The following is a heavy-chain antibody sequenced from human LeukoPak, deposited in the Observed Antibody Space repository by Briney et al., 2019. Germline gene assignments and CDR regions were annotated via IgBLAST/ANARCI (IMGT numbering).Heavy chain of an antibody. Sequence: ASVKVSCKASGYTFTGYYIHWVRQAPGQGLEWMGWINPNSGATGHAQKFQGRVTMTRDTSISTSYMEVTGLRSDDTAVYFCARDGYCRGSSCPFQHWGQGTMVTVSS. J-gene: IGHJ1*01. CDR3: ARDGYCRGSSCPFQH. V-gene: IGHV1-2*02. CDR1: GYTFTGYY. CDR2: INPNSGAT. D-gene: IGHD2-2*03.